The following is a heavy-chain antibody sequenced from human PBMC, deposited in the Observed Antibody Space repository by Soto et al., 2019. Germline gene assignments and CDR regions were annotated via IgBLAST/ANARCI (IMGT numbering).Heavy chain of an antibody. Sequence: GGSLRLSCAASGFTFSSYAMSWVRQAPGKGLEWVSAISGSGGSTYYADSVKGRFTISRDDSKNTLYLQMNSLRAEDTAVYYCAEGPPRRGTTNYYYGMDVWGQGTTVTVSS. CDR3: AEGPPRRGTTNYYYGMDV. J-gene: IGHJ6*02. CDR1: GFTFSSYA. D-gene: IGHD1-1*01. CDR2: ISGSGGST. V-gene: IGHV3-23*01.